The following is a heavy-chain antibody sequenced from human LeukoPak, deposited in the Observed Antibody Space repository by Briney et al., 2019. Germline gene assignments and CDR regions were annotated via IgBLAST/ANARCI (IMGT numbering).Heavy chain of an antibody. CDR3: ARDRSYSSGRYETFYTVGDLDY. J-gene: IGHJ4*02. V-gene: IGHV1-18*01. CDR1: GYTFTSYG. Sequence: ASVKVSCKASGYTFTSYGISWVRQAPGQGLEWMGWISAYNGNTNYAQKLQGRVTMTTDTSTSTAYMELRSLRSDDTAVYYCARDRSYSSGRYETFYTVGDLDYWGQGTLVTVSS. D-gene: IGHD6-19*01. CDR2: ISAYNGNT.